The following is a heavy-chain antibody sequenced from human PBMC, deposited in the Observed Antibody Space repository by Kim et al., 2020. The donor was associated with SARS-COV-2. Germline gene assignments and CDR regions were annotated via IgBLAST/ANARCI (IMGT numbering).Heavy chain of an antibody. V-gene: IGHV4-34*01. J-gene: IGHJ4*02. D-gene: IGHD5-18*01. Sequence: NYHPPLKSRVTISVDTSTNHFSLKLSSVTAADTAVYYCAREGYSSGYNYWGQGTLVTVSS. CDR3: AREGYSSGYNY.